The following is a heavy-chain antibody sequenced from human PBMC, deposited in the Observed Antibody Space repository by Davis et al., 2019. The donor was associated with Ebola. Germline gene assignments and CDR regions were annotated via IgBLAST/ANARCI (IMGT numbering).Heavy chain of an antibody. J-gene: IGHJ6*03. CDR1: GFAFSSYW. D-gene: IGHD4-17*01. CDR3: ARPTTVWEGSFYYYYMDV. V-gene: IGHV3-7*01. CDR2: INQDGSTK. Sequence: GESLKISCAASGFAFSSYWMSWVRQAPGKGLEWMANINQDGSTKYYVDSVKGRFTISRDNTKNSLYLQMNSLRAEDTAVYYCARPTTVWEGSFYYYYMDVWGKGTTVTVSS.